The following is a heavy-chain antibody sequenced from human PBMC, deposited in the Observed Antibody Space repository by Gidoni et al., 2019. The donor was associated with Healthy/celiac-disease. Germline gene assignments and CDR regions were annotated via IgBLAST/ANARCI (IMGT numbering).Heavy chain of an antibody. CDR1: GFTFSGYA. D-gene: IGHD3-9*01. CDR3: ASAFDGGSFDY. V-gene: IGHV3-30-3*01. J-gene: IGHJ4*02. Sequence: QVQLVESGGGVLQPGRSLRLPCAASGFTFSGYAMHWVRQAPGKGLEWVAVLSYDGSNKYSADSGKGRFTISRDNSKNTLYLQMNSLRAEDTAVYYCASAFDGGSFDYWGQGTLVTVSS. CDR2: LSYDGSNK.